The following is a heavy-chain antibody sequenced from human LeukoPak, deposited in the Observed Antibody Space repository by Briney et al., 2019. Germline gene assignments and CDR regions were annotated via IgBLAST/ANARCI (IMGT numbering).Heavy chain of an antibody. Sequence: GGSLRLSCAASGFTFSSYEMNWVRQAPGKGLEWVSYISSSGSTIYYADSVKGRFTISRDNAKNSLYLQMNSLRAEDTAVYYCAREPSPGSSCFFDYWGQGTLVTVSS. D-gene: IGHD2-15*01. CDR3: AREPSPGSSCFFDY. J-gene: IGHJ4*01. CDR2: ISSSGSTI. CDR1: GFTFSSYE. V-gene: IGHV3-48*03.